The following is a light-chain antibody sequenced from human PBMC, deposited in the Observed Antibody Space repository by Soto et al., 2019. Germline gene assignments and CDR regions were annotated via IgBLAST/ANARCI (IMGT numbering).Light chain of an antibody. V-gene: IGKV3-20*01. J-gene: IGKJ1*01. Sequence: EIVLTQSPGTLSLSPGERATLSCRASQSVSSSYLAWYQQKPGQAPRLLIYGASSRATGIPDRFSGSGSGTDFTLTISRPEPEDFAVYYCQQYGSSPGTFGQGTKVDIK. CDR2: GAS. CDR1: QSVSSSY. CDR3: QQYGSSPGT.